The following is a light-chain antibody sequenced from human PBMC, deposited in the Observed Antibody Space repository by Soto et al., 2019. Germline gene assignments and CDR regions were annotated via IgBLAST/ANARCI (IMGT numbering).Light chain of an antibody. CDR2: LNSDGSH. Sequence: QAVLTQSPSASASLGALVKLTCTLSSGHSSYGIAWHQQQPEKGPRFLMNLNSDGSHSKGGGIPDRFSGSSSGAERHLTISSLQSEDEADYYCQTWGTGSVVFGGGTKVTVL. CDR1: SGHSSYG. V-gene: IGLV4-69*01. J-gene: IGLJ2*01. CDR3: QTWGTGSVV.